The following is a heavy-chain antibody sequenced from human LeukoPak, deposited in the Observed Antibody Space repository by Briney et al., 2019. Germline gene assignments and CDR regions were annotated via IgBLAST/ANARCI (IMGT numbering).Heavy chain of an antibody. Sequence: SETLSLTCTVSGGSFSGYYWSWIRQPPGKGLEWIGEINHSGSTNYNPSLKSRVTISVDTSKNQFSLKLSSVTAADTAVYYCARGLPHPDYWGQGTLVTVSS. CDR1: GGSFSGYY. J-gene: IGHJ4*02. CDR3: ARGLPHPDY. V-gene: IGHV4-34*01. CDR2: INHSGST.